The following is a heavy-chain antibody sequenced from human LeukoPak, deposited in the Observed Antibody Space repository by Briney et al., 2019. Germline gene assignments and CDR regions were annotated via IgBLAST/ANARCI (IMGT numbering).Heavy chain of an antibody. CDR2: RSYDGSNE. V-gene: IGHV3-30*04. D-gene: IGHD2-21*01. CDR3: ARDLIPRDNYYYYGMDV. J-gene: IGHJ6*02. CDR1: GFTFSTYA. Sequence: PGGSLRLSCAASGFTFSTYAMHWVRQAPGKGLEWVAVRSYDGSNEYYADSVQGRFTISRDNSKNTLSLQMNSLRAEDTAVYYCARDLIPRDNYYYYGMDVWGQGTTVTVSS.